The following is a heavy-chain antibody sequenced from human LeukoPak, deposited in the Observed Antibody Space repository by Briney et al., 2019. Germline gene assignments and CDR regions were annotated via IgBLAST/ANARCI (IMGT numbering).Heavy chain of an antibody. Sequence: SETLSLTCTVSGGSISSSSYYWGWIRQPPGKGLEWIGSIYYSGSTYYNPSLKSRVTISEDTSKDQFSLKLSSVTAADTAVYYCARTIFGVVIGVDYWGQGTLVTVSS. CDR2: IYYSGST. V-gene: IGHV4-39*01. D-gene: IGHD3-3*01. CDR3: ARTIFGVVIGVDY. CDR1: GGSISSSSYY. J-gene: IGHJ4*02.